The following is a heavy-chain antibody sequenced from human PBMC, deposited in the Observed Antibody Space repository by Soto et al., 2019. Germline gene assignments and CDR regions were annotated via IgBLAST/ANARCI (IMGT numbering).Heavy chain of an antibody. CDR2: IKSKTDGGTT. Sequence: PGGSRRRSWAASGLTFSNAWVSWVRQAPGKGLEWVGRIKSKTDGGTTDYAAPVKGTFTISRDDSKNTLYLQMNSLKTEDKAVYYCATQGYDSSGYLLYSFDYWGQGT. J-gene: IGHJ4*02. V-gene: IGHV3-15*01. CDR1: GLTFSNAW. CDR3: ATQGYDSSGYLLYSFDY. D-gene: IGHD3-22*01.